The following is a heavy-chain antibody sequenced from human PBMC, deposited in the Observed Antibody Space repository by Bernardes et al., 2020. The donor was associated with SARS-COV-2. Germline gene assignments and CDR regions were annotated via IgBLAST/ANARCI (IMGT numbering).Heavy chain of an antibody. D-gene: IGHD2-15*01. V-gene: IGHV3-30*18. CDR2: LSYDGNNK. J-gene: IGHJ6*02. CDR3: AKVYCSGVTCFSYAMDV. Sequence: GGSLRLSCAASGFTFSTSGMHWVRQAPGKGLEWVGILSYDGNNKYYADSVKGRFTISRDTPKNTLYLQMNSLRAEDTALYYCAKVYCSGVTCFSYAMDVWGQGTAVIVSS. CDR1: GFTFSTSG.